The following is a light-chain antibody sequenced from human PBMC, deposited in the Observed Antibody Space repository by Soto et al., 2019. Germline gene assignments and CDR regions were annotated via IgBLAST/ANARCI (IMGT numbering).Light chain of an antibody. CDR2: LEGSGSY. J-gene: IGLJ2*01. CDR3: ETWDSNTRV. V-gene: IGLV4-60*03. Sequence: QSVLTQSSSASASLGSSVKLTCTLSSGHSSYIIAWHQQQPGKAHRYLMKLEGSGSYNKGSGVPDRLSGSSSVADRYLTISNLQSEDEADYYCETWDSNTRVFGGGTKLTVL. CDR1: SGHSSYI.